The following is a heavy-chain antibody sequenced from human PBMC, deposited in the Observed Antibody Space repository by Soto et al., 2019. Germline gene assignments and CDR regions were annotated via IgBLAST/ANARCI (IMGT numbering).Heavy chain of an antibody. CDR2: IYPGDSDT. Sequence: PXEXLKISCKCSGYXFTSYWIVWVRHMPGKGLELMGIIYPGDSDTRYSPSFQGQVTISADKSIITAYLQWSSLKASDTDMYYCALQGGGTTVWFDPWGQGTLGTVSS. D-gene: IGHD1-7*01. V-gene: IGHV5-51*01. J-gene: IGHJ5*02. CDR1: GYXFTSYW. CDR3: ALQGGGTTVWFDP.